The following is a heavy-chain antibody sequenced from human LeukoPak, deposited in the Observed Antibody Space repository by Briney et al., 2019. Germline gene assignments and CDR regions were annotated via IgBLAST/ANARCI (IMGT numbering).Heavy chain of an antibody. V-gene: IGHV4-34*01. CDR3: ARGKAETIFGVARFDH. CDR1: GGSFSGYY. D-gene: IGHD3-3*01. J-gene: IGHJ4*02. CDR2: INHSGST. Sequence: SETLSLTCAVYGGSFSGYYWSWIRQPPGKGLEWIGEINHSGSTNYNPSLKSRVTISVDTSKNQFSLKLSSVTAADTAVYYCARGKAETIFGVARFDHWGQGTLVTVSS.